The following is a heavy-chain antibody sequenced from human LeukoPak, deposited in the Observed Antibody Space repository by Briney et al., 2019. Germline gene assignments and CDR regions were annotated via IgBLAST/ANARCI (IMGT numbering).Heavy chain of an antibody. Sequence: ASVTVSCKASGYTFTGYYMDWVRQARGQGLEWMGWINPNSGGTNYAQKFQGRVTMTRDTSISTAYMELSRLRSDDTAVYYCAREFHGDSVDYWGQGTLVTVSS. CDR1: GYTFTGYY. CDR2: INPNSGGT. D-gene: IGHD4-17*01. V-gene: IGHV1-2*02. J-gene: IGHJ4*02. CDR3: AREFHGDSVDY.